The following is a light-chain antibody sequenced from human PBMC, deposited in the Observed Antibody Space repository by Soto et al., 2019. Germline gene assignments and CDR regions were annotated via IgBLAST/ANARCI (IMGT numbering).Light chain of an antibody. Sequence: DIQLTQSPSFLSASVGDRVTITCRASQDISSYLAWYQQRPGKAPRFLMHTASSLQSGVPSRISGSGSGTTFTLTISSLRPEDFATYYCQQLNTFPRTFGQGTKVEV. CDR1: QDISSY. V-gene: IGKV1-9*01. CDR3: QQLNTFPRT. J-gene: IGKJ1*01. CDR2: TAS.